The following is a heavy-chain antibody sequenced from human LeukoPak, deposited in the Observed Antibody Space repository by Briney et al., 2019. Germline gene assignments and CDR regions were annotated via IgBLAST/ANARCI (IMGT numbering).Heavy chain of an antibody. CDR2: INPNSGGT. J-gene: IGHJ5*02. Sequence: ASVKVSCKASGYTFTNYYIHWVRQAPGQGLEWMGWINPNSGGTNYAQKFQGRVTMTRDTSISTAYMELSRLRSDDTAVYYCARTYDFWSGWLFDPWGQGTLVTVSS. V-gene: IGHV1-2*02. CDR3: ARTYDFWSGWLFDP. CDR1: GYTFTNYY. D-gene: IGHD3-3*01.